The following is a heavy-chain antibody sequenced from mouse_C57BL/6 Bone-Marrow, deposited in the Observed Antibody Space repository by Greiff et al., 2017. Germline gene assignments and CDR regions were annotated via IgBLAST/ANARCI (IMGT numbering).Heavy chain of an antibody. CDR1: GFNITDDY. V-gene: IGHV14-4*01. J-gene: IGHJ4*01. CDR3: TTSRVTTVYHSMDY. D-gene: IGHD2-3*01. Sequence: VQLQQSGAELVRPGASVKLSCTASGFNITDDYMHWVKQRPEQGLEWIGWIDPANGDTEYDSKFQGKATMTADKSSNTAYLPLSSLTSEDSAVXYCTTSRVTTVYHSMDYWGQGTSLTVSS. CDR2: IDPANGDT.